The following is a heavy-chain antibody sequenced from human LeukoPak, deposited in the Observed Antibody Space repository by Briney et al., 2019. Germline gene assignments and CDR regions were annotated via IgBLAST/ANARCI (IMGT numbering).Heavy chain of an antibody. CDR2: IVPHSGGT. D-gene: IGHD2-2*01. CDR1: GYTFTDYY. J-gene: IGHJ5*02. V-gene: IGHV1-2*02. Sequence: ASVKVSCKASGYTFTDYYIHWVRQAPGQGLEWMGWIVPHSGGTNYAQNYQGRITMTSDTSISTAYMELSSLRSDDTAVYYCARNAYCDSTNCYAWFDPWGQGTLVTVSS. CDR3: ARNAYCDSTNCYAWFDP.